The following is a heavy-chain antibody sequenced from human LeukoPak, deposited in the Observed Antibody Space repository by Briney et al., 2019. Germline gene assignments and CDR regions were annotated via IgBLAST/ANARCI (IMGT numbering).Heavy chain of an antibody. V-gene: IGHV1-2*02. Sequence: ASVKVSCKASGYTFTGYYMRWVRQAPGQGLEWMGWINPNSGGTNYAQKFQGRVTMTRDTSISTAYMELSRLRSDDTAVYYCARAAVPGSTTRFDYWGQGTLVTVSS. D-gene: IGHD6-19*01. CDR1: GYTFTGYY. CDR3: ARAAVPGSTTRFDY. CDR2: INPNSGGT. J-gene: IGHJ4*02.